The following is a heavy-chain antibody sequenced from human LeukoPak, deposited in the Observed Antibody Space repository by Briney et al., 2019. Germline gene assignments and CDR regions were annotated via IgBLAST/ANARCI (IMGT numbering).Heavy chain of an antibody. CDR1: AFTFSSYD. CDR3: AKGPDYGDYYQYFQH. CDR2: IAYDGSNK. Sequence: PGGSLRLSCAASAFTFSSYDMHWVRQAPGKGQEGVAVIAYDGSNKYYADSVKGRFTISRDNSKNTLYLQMNSLRAEDTAVYYCAKGPDYGDYYQYFQHWGQGTLVTVSS. D-gene: IGHD4-17*01. V-gene: IGHV3-30*18. J-gene: IGHJ1*01.